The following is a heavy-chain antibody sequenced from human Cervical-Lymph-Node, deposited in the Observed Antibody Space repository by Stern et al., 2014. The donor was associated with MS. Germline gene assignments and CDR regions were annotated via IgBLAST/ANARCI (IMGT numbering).Heavy chain of an antibody. CDR3: ARVGSSGWHYFDY. CDR2: ISSTGTTI. J-gene: IGHJ4*02. Sequence: VQLEESGGGLVKPRGSLRLSCAASGFAFSDYYMTWIREAPGKGLEWVSYISSTGTTIYYADSVKGRFTISRDNAENTVSLQMNSLRAEDTAVYYCARVGSSGWHYFDYWGQGTLVTVSS. V-gene: IGHV3-11*01. D-gene: IGHD6-19*01. CDR1: GFAFSDYY.